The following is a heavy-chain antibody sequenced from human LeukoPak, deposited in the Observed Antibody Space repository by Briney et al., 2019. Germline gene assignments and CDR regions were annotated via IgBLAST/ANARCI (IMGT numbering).Heavy chain of an antibody. CDR2: INSDGSST. CDR1: GFTFSSYW. CDR3: ARGLGYGPIDY. Sequence: GGSLRLSCAASGFTFSSYWMHWVRQAPGKGLVWVSRINSDGSSTSYADSVKGRFPISRDNAKNTLYLQMNSLRAEDTAVYYCARGLGYGPIDYWGQGTLVTVSS. V-gene: IGHV3-74*01. D-gene: IGHD2-8*01. J-gene: IGHJ4*02.